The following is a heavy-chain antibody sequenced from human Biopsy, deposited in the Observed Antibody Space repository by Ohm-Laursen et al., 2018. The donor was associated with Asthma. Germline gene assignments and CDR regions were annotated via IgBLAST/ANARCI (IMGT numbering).Heavy chain of an antibody. Sequence: SQTLSLTCTVSGGSISGFYWSWIRQPPGKGLEWIGYIYYTGTPNYNPSLKSRVSISVDTSKNQFSLKLTSATAADTAVYYCARDFGGWYYFDNWGQGSLVTVSS. V-gene: IGHV4-59*01. CDR2: IYYTGTP. D-gene: IGHD3-3*01. CDR3: ARDFGGWYYFDN. CDR1: GGSISGFY. J-gene: IGHJ4*02.